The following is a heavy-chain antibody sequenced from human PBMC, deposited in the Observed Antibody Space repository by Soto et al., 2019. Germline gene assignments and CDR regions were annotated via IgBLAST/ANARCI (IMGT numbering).Heavy chain of an antibody. CDR2: ISSSSSTI. V-gene: IGHV3-48*02. CDR3: ARESRFLEWLSLNWFDP. CDR1: GFTFSSYS. Sequence: EVQLVESGGGLVQPGGSLRLSCAASGFTFSSYSMNWVRQAPGMGLEWVSYISSSSSTIYYADSVKGRFTISRDNAKNSLYLQMNSLRDEDTAVYYCARESRFLEWLSLNWFDPWGQGTLVTVSS. J-gene: IGHJ5*02. D-gene: IGHD3-3*01.